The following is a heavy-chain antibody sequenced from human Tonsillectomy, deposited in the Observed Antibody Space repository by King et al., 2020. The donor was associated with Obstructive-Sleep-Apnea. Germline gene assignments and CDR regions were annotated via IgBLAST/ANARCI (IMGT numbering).Heavy chain of an antibody. CDR1: GFTFSSYG. CDR2: ISYDGSNK. Sequence: VQLVESGGGVVQPGRSLRLSCAASGFTFSSYGMHWVRQAPGKGLEWVAVISYDGSNKYYADSVKGRFTISRDNSKNTLYLQMNSLRAEDTAVYYCAKTGGSQDYWGQGTLVTVSS. J-gene: IGHJ4*02. CDR3: AKTGGSQDY. D-gene: IGHD1-26*01. V-gene: IGHV3-30*18.